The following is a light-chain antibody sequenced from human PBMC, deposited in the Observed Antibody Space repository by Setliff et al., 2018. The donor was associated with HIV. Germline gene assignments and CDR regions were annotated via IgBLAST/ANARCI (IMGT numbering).Light chain of an antibody. J-gene: IGLJ1*01. V-gene: IGLV2-14*01. CDR1: RSDVGAYNY. Sequence: SALTQPASVSGSPGQAITTACTGTRSDVGAYNYVSWYQQHPGKAPKLMIYEVSNRPSGVSNRFSGSKSGNTASLTISGLQAEDEADYFCSSYRGGSTLFVLGPGTKVTVL. CDR3: SSYRGGSTLFV. CDR2: EVS.